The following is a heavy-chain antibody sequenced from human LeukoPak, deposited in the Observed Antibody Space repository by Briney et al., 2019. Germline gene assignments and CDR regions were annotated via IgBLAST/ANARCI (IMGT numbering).Heavy chain of an antibody. D-gene: IGHD4-17*01. CDR1: GFIFSSYS. J-gene: IGHJ4*02. CDR3: ARAPTVTTFGN. V-gene: IGHV3-21*01. CDR2: ISSSSSDI. Sequence: GGSLRLSCAASGFIFSSYSMNWVRQAPGKGLEWVSSISSSSSDIYYADSGKGRFTISRDNAKNSLYLQMNSLRAEDTAVYYCARAPTVTTFGNWGQGTLVTVSS.